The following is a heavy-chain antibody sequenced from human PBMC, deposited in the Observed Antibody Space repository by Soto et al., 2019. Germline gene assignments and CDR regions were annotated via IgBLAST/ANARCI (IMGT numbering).Heavy chain of an antibody. J-gene: IGHJ4*02. V-gene: IGHV3-23*01. CDR1: GFTFSSHA. D-gene: IGHD6-13*01. Sequence: QLLESGGGLVQPGGSVRLSCAASGFTFSSHAMSWVRQAPGKGLEWVSGISGSGGATYYADSVKGRFTISRDNSKNTLFLQMDSLRAEDTAVYYCAKEVGIAGAYTRGDFDYWGQGTLVTVSS. CDR3: AKEVGIAGAYTRGDFDY. CDR2: ISGSGGAT.